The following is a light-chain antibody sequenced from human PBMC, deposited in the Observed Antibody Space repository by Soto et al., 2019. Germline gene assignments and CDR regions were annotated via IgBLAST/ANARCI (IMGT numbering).Light chain of an antibody. V-gene: IGKV3-20*01. Sequence: EIVLTQSPGTLSLSPGARDTLSCRASQSVSSSYLAWYQQKPGQAPRLLIYGASSRATGIPDRFSGSGSGTDFNLTISRLEPEDFAVYYCQQYGSSPPYTFGQGTKLEIK. J-gene: IGKJ2*01. CDR2: GAS. CDR1: QSVSSSY. CDR3: QQYGSSPPYT.